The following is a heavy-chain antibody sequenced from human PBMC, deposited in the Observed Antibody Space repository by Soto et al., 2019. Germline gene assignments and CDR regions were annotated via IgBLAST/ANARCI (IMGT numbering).Heavy chain of an antibody. CDR3: ARDSRYYYDSSGYY. CDR2: ISSSSRYI. J-gene: IGHJ4*02. V-gene: IGHV3-21*01. Sequence: PGGSLRLSCAASGFTFSSYSMNWVRQAPGKGLEWVSSISSSSRYIYYADSVKGRFTISRDNAKNSLYLQMNRLRAEDTAVYYCARDSRYYYDSSGYYWGQGTLVTVSS. D-gene: IGHD3-22*01. CDR1: GFTFSSYS.